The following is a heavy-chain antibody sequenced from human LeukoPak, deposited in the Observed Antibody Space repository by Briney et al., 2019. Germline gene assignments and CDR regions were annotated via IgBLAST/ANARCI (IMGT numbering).Heavy chain of an antibody. Sequence: ASVKVSCKASGYTFTGYCMHWVRQAPGQGLEWMGRINPNSGGTNYAQKFQGRVTMTRDTSISTAYMELSRLRSDDTAVYYCARDFSYQLLSHWFDPWGQGTLVTVSS. CDR1: GYTFTGYC. V-gene: IGHV1-2*06. CDR3: ARDFSYQLLSHWFDP. CDR2: INPNSGGT. J-gene: IGHJ5*02. D-gene: IGHD2-2*01.